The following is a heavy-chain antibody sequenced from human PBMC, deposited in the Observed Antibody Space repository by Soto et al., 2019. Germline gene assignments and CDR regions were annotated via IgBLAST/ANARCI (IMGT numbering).Heavy chain of an antibody. V-gene: IGHV3-9*01. CDR1: AFSFGDFA. CDR2: INWNGNYI. D-gene: IGHD2-15*01. Sequence: VQLVESGGGLVQPGRSLRLSCTASAFSFGDFAMHWVRQVPGKGLEWVSGINWNGNYIGHADSVKGRLTVARDNAKNSLYLQKNSQQPEDTHLYYWARAPTGGTWQVGFAWWGRETLVTVSS. CDR3: ARAPTGGTWQVGFAW. J-gene: IGHJ4*02.